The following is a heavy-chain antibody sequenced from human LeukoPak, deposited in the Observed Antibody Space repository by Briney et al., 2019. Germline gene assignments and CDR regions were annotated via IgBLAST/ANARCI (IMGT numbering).Heavy chain of an antibody. CDR3: VKDRWVDH. CDR1: GFTFSSYG. D-gene: IGHD6-13*01. CDR2: ISYDGSNK. Sequence: GGSLRLSCAASGFTFSSYGMHWVRQAPGKGLEWVAVISYDGSNKYHADSVKGRFTISRDNSKNTLYLQMSSLRPEDTAVYYCVKDRWVDHWGQGTLVTVSS. V-gene: IGHV3-30*18. J-gene: IGHJ4*02.